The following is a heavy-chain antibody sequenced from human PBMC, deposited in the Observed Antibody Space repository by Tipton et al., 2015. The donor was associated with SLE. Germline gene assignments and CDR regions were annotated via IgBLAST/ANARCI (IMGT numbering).Heavy chain of an antibody. CDR2: IYNSGST. V-gene: IGHV4-59*01. Sequence: GASIRSYYWSWIRQPPGKGLEWIGNIYNSGSTNYNPSLKSRVTMSLDTSKNQFSLKLSSVTAADTAVYYCARDSRLWFRELLSWGQGTLVTVSS. D-gene: IGHD3-10*01. CDR1: GASIRSYY. J-gene: IGHJ4*02. CDR3: ARDSRLWFRELLS.